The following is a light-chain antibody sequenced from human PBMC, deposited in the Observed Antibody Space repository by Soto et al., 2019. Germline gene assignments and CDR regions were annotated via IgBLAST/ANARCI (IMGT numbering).Light chain of an antibody. V-gene: IGKV1-5*03. CDR2: GAS. CDR3: QQYSRLWS. CDR1: ESISTW. Sequence: DIQMTQSPSSLSASVGDRVTITCRASESISTWLAWYQQKPGKAPKLLIYGASSLESGVPPRFSGDGSGTEFTLTISSLQRDDFGIYYCQQYSRLWSFGQGTKVE. J-gene: IGKJ1*01.